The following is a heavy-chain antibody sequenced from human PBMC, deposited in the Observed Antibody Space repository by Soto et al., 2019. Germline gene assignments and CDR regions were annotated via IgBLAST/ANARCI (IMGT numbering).Heavy chain of an antibody. V-gene: IGHV1-18*04. CDR3: ASDRGYYYDSSGYSSAFDI. CDR1: GYTFTSYG. CDR2: ISAYNGNT. Sequence: GASVKVSCKASGYTFTSYGISWVRQAPGQGLEWMGWISAYNGNTNYAQKLQGRVTMTTDTSTSTAYMELRSLRSDDTAVYYCASDRGYYYDSSGYSSAFDIWGQGTMVTVSS. J-gene: IGHJ3*02. D-gene: IGHD3-22*01.